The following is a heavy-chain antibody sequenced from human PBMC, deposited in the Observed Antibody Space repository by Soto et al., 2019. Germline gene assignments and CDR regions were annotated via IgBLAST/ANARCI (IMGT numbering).Heavy chain of an antibody. V-gene: IGHV3-23*01. CDR1: GFTFSSYA. J-gene: IGHJ5*02. D-gene: IGHD1-26*01. CDR2: ISGSGGST. CDR3: AADPDSDGGCYWCDP. Sequence: EVQLLESGGGLVQPGGSLRLSCAASGFTFSSYAMSWVRQAPGKGLEWVSAISGSGGSTYYADSVKGRFTISRDNSKNALYLQMNVMRAEDTAVYYGAADPDSDGGCYWCDPCGQGTLVTVSS.